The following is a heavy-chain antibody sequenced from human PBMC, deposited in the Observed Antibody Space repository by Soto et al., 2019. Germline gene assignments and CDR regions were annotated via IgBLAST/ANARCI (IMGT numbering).Heavy chain of an antibody. CDR3: ARDLGGWSDD. Sequence: GASVKVSCKASGYTFTSYAMHWVRQAPGQRLEWMGWINTGNGNIKDSQKFRGRVTITRDTSASTAYMELSSLRSEDTAVYYCARDLGGWSDDWGQGTLVTV. V-gene: IGHV1-3*04. J-gene: IGHJ5*02. CDR2: INTGNGNI. CDR1: GYTFTSYA.